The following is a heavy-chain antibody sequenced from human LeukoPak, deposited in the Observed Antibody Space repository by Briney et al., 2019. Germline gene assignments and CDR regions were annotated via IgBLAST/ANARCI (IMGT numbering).Heavy chain of an antibody. CDR1: EFNFSNFW. D-gene: IGHD2/OR15-2a*01. CDR3: ARAFSVSTDYFDY. Sequence: GGSLRLSSAAYEFNFSNFWMSWLRQASGKGLERVDSIKQDRSEHYYVDSVRGRYPISRDNTKISLYLQRNSLRAEGTAVYYCARAFSVSTDYFDYWGQEAQFTVSS. CDR2: IKQDRSEH. J-gene: IGHJ4*02. V-gene: IGHV3-7*03.